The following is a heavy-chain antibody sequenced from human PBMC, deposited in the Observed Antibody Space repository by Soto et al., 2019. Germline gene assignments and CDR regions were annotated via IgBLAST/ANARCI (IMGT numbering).Heavy chain of an antibody. D-gene: IGHD3-22*01. CDR2: ITNSGGST. CDR3: ARRIVHSHYDSSGYYDY. CDR1: GFTFSSYA. V-gene: IGHV3-23*01. Sequence: GSLRLSCAASGFTFSSYAMSWVRQAPGKGLEWISAITNSGGSTYYADSVKGRFTISRDKSISTAYLQWSSLKASDTAMYYCARRIVHSHYDSSGYYDYWGQGTLVTVSS. J-gene: IGHJ4*02.